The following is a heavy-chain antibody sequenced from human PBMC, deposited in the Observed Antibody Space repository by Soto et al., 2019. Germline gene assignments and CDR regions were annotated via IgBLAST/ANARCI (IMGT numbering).Heavy chain of an antibody. Sequence: KPSETLSLTCTVSGGSISSGDYYWSWIRQPPGKGLEWIGYIYYSGSTYYNPSLKSRVTISVDTSKNQFSLKLSSVTAADTAVYYCARVGVAAAGPPINWFDPWGQGTLVTVSS. D-gene: IGHD6-13*01. V-gene: IGHV4-30-4*01. CDR1: GGSISSGDYY. J-gene: IGHJ5*02. CDR2: IYYSGST. CDR3: ARVGVAAAGPPINWFDP.